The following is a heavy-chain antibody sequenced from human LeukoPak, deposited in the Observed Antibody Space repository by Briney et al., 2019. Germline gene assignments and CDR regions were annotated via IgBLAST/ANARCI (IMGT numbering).Heavy chain of an antibody. Sequence: GGSLRLTCAASGFTFSSYAMSWVRQAPGKGLEWVSTISGSGGSTFYADSVKGRFTISRDNSKNTLYLQMNSLRAEDTAVYYCAKPPELGTHKWFDPWGQGTLVTVSS. CDR2: ISGSGGST. CDR1: GFTFSSYA. V-gene: IGHV3-23*01. CDR3: AKPPELGTHKWFDP. D-gene: IGHD7-27*01. J-gene: IGHJ5*02.